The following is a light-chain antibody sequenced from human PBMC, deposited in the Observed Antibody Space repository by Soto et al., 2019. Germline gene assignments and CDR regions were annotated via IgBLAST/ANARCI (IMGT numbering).Light chain of an antibody. CDR3: QQYDSAPPRYT. CDR1: QSVSSSY. Sequence: EIVLTQSPGTLSLSPGERATLSCRASQSVSSSYLAWYQQKPGQAPRLLIYGASSRATGIPDRFSGSGSGTDFNLTISRLEPEDFAVYYCQQYDSAPPRYTFGQGTKLEIK. J-gene: IGKJ2*01. CDR2: GAS. V-gene: IGKV3-20*01.